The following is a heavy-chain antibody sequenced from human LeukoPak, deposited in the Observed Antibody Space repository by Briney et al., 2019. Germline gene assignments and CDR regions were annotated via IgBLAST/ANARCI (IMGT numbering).Heavy chain of an antibody. CDR1: RFTVSTNY. CDR2: IYTGGSP. V-gene: IGHV3-66*01. J-gene: IGHJ4*02. D-gene: IGHD3-10*01. Sequence: PGGSLRLSCAASRFTVSTNYMTWVRQAPGKGLEWVSMIYTGGSPYYSDSVKGRFTISRDNSKNNMNLQMTSLRAEDTAVYYCVPLTDGSVDYWGQGTLVTVSS. CDR3: VPLTDGSVDY.